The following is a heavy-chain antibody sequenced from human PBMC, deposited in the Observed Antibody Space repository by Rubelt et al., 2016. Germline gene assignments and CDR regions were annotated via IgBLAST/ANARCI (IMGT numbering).Heavy chain of an antibody. Sequence: QVQLQESGPGLVKPSQTLSLTCTVSGGSISSGGYYWSWIRQHPGKGLEWIGYIYYSGSTYYNPSLKGRVSISGDTSKNQFSLTLSSVTAADTAVYYCAIEGYWSGGSCYWGGVFDYWGQGTLVTVSS. D-gene: IGHD2-15*01. J-gene: IGHJ4*02. CDR3: AIEGYWSGGSCYWGGVFDY. CDR2: IYYSGST. V-gene: IGHV4-31*03. CDR1: GGSISSGGYY.